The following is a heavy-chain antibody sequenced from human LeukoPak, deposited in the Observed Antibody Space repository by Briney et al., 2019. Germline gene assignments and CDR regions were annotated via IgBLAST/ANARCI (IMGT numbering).Heavy chain of an antibody. CDR2: ISGDGGST. V-gene: IGHV3-43*02. D-gene: IGHD1-26*01. CDR3: AKDSGSYSKGSNDY. Sequence: QSGGSLRLSCAASGFTFDDYAMHWVRQAPGKGLEWVSLISGDGGSTYYADSVKGRFTISRDNSKNSLHLQMNSLRTEDTALYYCAKDSGSYSKGSNDYWGQGTLVTVSS. CDR1: GFTFDDYA. J-gene: IGHJ4*02.